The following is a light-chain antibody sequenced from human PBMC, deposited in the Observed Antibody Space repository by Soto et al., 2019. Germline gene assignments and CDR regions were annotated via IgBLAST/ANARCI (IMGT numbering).Light chain of an antibody. CDR1: QSINTN. J-gene: IGKJ1*01. Sequence: EIVMTQSPATLSVSPGERATLSCRASQSINTNLAWYQQKAGQAPRLLLFGASTRATGIPDRFSGSGSGTDFTLTISSLQSEDFAVYYCQQYDTWPPGTFGQGTKVEIK. V-gene: IGKV3-15*01. CDR2: GAS. CDR3: QQYDTWPPGT.